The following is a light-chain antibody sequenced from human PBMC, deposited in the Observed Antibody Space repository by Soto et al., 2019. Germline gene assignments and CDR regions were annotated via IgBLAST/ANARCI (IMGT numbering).Light chain of an antibody. CDR2: GAS. CDR3: KQYDRELN. Sequence: QLTHSPSSVSASVGDIVTLTCRASQGISSNLAWYQQKPGRAPKLLIFGASTLQSGVPSRFSGSGSGKDFTLTISSLQSEDFAVYYCKQYDRELNFGGGTKVDIK. J-gene: IGKJ4*01. CDR1: QGISSN. V-gene: IGKV1-9*01.